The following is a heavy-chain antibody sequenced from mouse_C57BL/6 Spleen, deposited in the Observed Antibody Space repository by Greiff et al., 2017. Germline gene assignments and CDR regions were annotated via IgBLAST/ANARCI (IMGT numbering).Heavy chain of an antibody. CDR2: ISSGSSTI. J-gene: IGHJ4*01. V-gene: IGHV5-17*01. CDR1: GFTFSDYG. CDR3: ARRGKTYYSSSSYYYAMDY. Sequence: EVKLVESGGGLVKPGGSLKLSCAASGFTFSDYGMHWVRQAPEKGLEWVAYISSGSSTIYYADTVKGRFTISRDNATNTLFLQLTSLRSEDTAMYYCARRGKTYYSSSSYYYAMDYWGQGTSVTVSS. D-gene: IGHD1-1*01.